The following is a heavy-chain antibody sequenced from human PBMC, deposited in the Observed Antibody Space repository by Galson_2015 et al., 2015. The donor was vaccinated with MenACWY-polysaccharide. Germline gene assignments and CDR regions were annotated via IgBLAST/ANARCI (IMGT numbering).Heavy chain of an antibody. Sequence: SLRLSCAASGFTFSSYGMHWVRQAPGKGLEWVAVISYDGSNKYYADSVKGRFTISRDNSKNTLYLQMNSLRAEDTAVYYCAKDGRGVGATPCDYWGQGTLVTVSS. D-gene: IGHD1-26*01. CDR2: ISYDGSNK. V-gene: IGHV3-30*18. J-gene: IGHJ4*02. CDR3: AKDGRGVGATPCDY. CDR1: GFTFSSYG.